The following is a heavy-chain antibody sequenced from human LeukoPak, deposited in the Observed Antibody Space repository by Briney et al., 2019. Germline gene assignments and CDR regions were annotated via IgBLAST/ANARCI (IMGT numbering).Heavy chain of an antibody. V-gene: IGHV3-7*03. Sequence: GGSLRLSCAASGFIFNSHWMSWVRQAPGKGLEWVANIREDGSEKYYVDSVEGRFTISRDNAKNSLFLQMNSLRADDTAVYYCARDSRYSRGVGDFDYWGQGTLVIVSS. D-gene: IGHD5-18*01. CDR3: ARDSRYSRGVGDFDY. J-gene: IGHJ4*02. CDR1: GFIFNSHW. CDR2: IREDGSEK.